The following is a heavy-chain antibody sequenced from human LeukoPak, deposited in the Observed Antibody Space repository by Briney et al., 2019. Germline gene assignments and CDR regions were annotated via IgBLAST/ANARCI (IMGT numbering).Heavy chain of an antibody. J-gene: IGHJ3*02. CDR3: ARQSYCSGGSCYSAFDI. D-gene: IGHD2-15*01. V-gene: IGHV5-51*01. CDR1: GYSFTSYW. CDR2: IYPGDSDT. Sequence: GESLKISCKGSGYSFTSYWIGWVRQMPGKGLEWMWIIYPGDSDTRYSPSFQGQVTISADKSISTAYLQWSSLKASDTAMYYCARQSYCSGGSCYSAFDIWGQGTMVTVSS.